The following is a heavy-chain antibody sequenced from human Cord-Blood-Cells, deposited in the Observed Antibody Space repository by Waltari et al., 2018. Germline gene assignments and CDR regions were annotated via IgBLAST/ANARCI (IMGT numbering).Heavy chain of an antibody. J-gene: IGHJ5*02. CDR2: INAGNGNT. CDR1: GYTFTSYA. D-gene: IGHD4-17*01. Sequence: QVQLVQSGAEVKKPGASVKVSCKASGYTFTSYAMHWVHQAPGQRLEWMGWINAGNGNTKYSQKFQGRVTITRDTSASTAYMELSSLRSEDTAVYYCAREAVRSMFDPWGQGTLVTVSS. V-gene: IGHV1-3*01. CDR3: AREAVRSMFDP.